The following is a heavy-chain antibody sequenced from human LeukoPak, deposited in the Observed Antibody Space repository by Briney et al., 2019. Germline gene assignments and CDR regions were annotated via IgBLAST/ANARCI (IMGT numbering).Heavy chain of an antibody. V-gene: IGHV3-7*01. Sequence: GGSLRLSCAASGFTFNSYWMSWVRQAPGKGLEWVANIKQDGSEKYYVDSVKGRFTISRDNAKNSLYLQMNSLRAEDTAVYYCARDDPTLFWSGSPFYWGQGTLFTVSS. D-gene: IGHD3-3*01. CDR3: ARDDPTLFWSGSPFY. CDR1: GFTFNSYW. CDR2: IKQDGSEK. J-gene: IGHJ4*02.